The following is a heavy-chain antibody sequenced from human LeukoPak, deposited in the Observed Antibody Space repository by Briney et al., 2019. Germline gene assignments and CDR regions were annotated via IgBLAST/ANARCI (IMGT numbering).Heavy chain of an antibody. CDR3: ARAPYYGDYGATGWFDP. CDR2: IYHSGST. D-gene: IGHD4-17*01. J-gene: IGHJ5*02. Sequence: SGTLSLTCAVSGYSISSGYYWGWIRQPPGKGLEWIGSIYHSGSTYYNPSLKSRVTISVDTSKNQFSLKLSSVTAADTAVYYCARAPYYGDYGATGWFDPWGQGTLVTVSS. V-gene: IGHV4-38-2*01. CDR1: GYSISSGYY.